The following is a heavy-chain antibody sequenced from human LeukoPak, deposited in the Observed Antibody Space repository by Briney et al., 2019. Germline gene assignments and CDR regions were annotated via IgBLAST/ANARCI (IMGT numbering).Heavy chain of an antibody. Sequence: ASVNVSCKASGYTFAAHHIHWVRQAPGQGLEWMGWILPDGRDTKYSHKFQDRLTLTTDTSANTAYMELSRLILDDTAVYYCSGRYGPGPVWGQGTLISAS. D-gene: IGHD3-10*01. CDR2: ILPDGRDT. J-gene: IGHJ4*02. CDR3: SGRYGPGPV. V-gene: IGHV1-2*07. CDR1: GYTFAAHH.